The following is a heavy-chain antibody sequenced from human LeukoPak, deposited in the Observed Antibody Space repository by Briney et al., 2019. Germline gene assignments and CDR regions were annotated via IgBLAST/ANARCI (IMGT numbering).Heavy chain of an antibody. CDR1: GYTFTGYY. J-gene: IGHJ3*02. CDR2: INPNSGGT. CDR3: ARVKETNYYDSSGYYFFGAFDI. Sequence: GASVKVSCKASGYTFTGYYMHWVRQAPGQGLEWMGWINPNSGGTNYAQKFQGRVTMTRDTSISTAYMELSRLRSDDTAVDYCARVKETNYYDSSGYYFFGAFDIWGQGTMVTVSS. D-gene: IGHD3-22*01. V-gene: IGHV1-2*02.